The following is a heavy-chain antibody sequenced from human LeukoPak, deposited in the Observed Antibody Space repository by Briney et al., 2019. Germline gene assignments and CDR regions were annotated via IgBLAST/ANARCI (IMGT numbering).Heavy chain of an antibody. CDR1: GGSITSYY. V-gene: IGHV4-59*08. CDR2: IHYTWST. Sequence: SETLSLTCTVSGGSITSYYWNWIRQPPGKGLEWIGHIHYTWSTSYNPSLKSRVTISVDTSKSHFSLKLSSVTAADTDVYYCARSKTTVTSNWFDPWGQGTLVNVSS. D-gene: IGHD4-17*01. CDR3: ARSKTTVTSNWFDP. J-gene: IGHJ5*02.